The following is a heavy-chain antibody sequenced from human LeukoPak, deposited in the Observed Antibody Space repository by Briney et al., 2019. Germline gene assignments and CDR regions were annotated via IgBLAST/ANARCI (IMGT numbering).Heavy chain of an antibody. V-gene: IGHV1-2*02. CDR1: GGTFSSYA. Sequence: ASVKVSCKASGGTFSSYAISWVRQAPGRGLEWMGWINPNSGATKYAQKFQGRVTMTRDTSISTAYMEVSRLRFDDTAVYYCARDGGWYQLLWWFDPWGQGTLVTVSS. D-gene: IGHD2-2*01. CDR3: ARDGGWYQLLWWFDP. J-gene: IGHJ5*02. CDR2: INPNSGAT.